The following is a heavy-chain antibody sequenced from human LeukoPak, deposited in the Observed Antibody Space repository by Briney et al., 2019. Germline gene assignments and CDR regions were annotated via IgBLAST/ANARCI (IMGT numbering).Heavy chain of an antibody. V-gene: IGHV3-48*04. Sequence: GGSLRLSCATSGFTYSSYWMHWVRQAPGKGLEWVSYISSSGSTIYYADSVKGRFTISRDNAKNSLYLQMNSLRAEDTAVYYCAREEGGYPTPWGQGTLVTVSS. CDR3: AREEGGYPTP. CDR1: GFTYSSYW. J-gene: IGHJ5*02. CDR2: ISSSGSTI. D-gene: IGHD5-12*01.